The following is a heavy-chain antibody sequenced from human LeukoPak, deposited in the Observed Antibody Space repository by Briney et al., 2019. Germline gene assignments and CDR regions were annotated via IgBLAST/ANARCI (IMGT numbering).Heavy chain of an antibody. D-gene: IGHD5-12*01. Sequence: SETLSLTCIVSGDSISTYYWSWIRQPPGKELEWIGYIYYSGSTNYNSSLKSRVTISVDTSKNQFSLNLTSVTAADTAVYYCARGYSSSGCYFDSWGQVVMVTFSS. CDR1: GDSISTYY. V-gene: IGHV4-59*01. CDR3: ARGYSSSGCYFDS. CDR2: IYYSGST. J-gene: IGHJ4*02.